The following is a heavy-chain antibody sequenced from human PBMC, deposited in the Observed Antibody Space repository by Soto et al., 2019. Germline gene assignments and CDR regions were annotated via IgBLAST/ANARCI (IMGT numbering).Heavy chain of an antibody. CDR3: ARLGSSWSSSDY. D-gene: IGHD6-13*01. V-gene: IGHV4-59*01. J-gene: IGHJ4*02. Sequence: SETLSLTCTVSGGSISSYYWSWIRQPPGKGLEWIGYIYYSGSTNYNPSLKSRVTISVDTSKNQFSLKLSSVTAADTAVYYCARLGSSWSSSDYWGQGTLVTVSS. CDR1: GGSISSYY. CDR2: IYYSGST.